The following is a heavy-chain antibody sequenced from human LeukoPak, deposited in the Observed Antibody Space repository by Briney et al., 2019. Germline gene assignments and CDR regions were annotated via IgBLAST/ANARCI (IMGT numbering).Heavy chain of an antibody. CDR1: GGSISSYY. J-gene: IGHJ5*02. D-gene: IGHD2-21*02. Sequence: SETLSLTCTVSGGSISSYYWSWIRQPPGKGLEWIGYIYYSGSTNYNPSLKSRVTISVDTSKNQFSLKLSSVTAADTAVYYCARLSGIVVVTAKAHNWFDPWGQGTLVTVSS. V-gene: IGHV4-59*12. CDR2: IYYSGST. CDR3: ARLSGIVVVTAKAHNWFDP.